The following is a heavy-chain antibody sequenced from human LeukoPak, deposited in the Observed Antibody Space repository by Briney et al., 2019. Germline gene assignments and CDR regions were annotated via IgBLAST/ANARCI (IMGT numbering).Heavy chain of an antibody. CDR1: GGSISSSSYY. V-gene: IGHV4-39*01. CDR3: ARSDHCSGGSCYGTFDY. J-gene: IGHJ4*02. D-gene: IGHD2-15*01. Sequence: SETLSLTCTVSGGSISSSSYYWGWIRQPPGKGLEWIGSIYHSGSTYYNPSLKSRVTISVDTSKNQFSLKLSSVTAADTAVYYCARSDHCSGGSCYGTFDYWGQGTLVTVSS. CDR2: IYHSGST.